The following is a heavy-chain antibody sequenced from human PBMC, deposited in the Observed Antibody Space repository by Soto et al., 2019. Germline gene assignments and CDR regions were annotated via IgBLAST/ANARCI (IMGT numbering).Heavy chain of an antibody. D-gene: IGHD2-2*01. Sequence: QVQLQQWGAGLLKPSETLSLTCAVYGGSFSGYYWTWIRQSHEKGLEWLGEVNHSGTTYYNPSLKTRVTISVHTPKNQFSLKMSSVTAADTAVYYCARGIGYCSSINCYSSRRLRFDAWGQGTLVTVSS. CDR2: VNHSGTT. CDR1: GGSFSGYY. J-gene: IGHJ4*02. CDR3: ARGIGYCSSINCYSSRRLRFDA. V-gene: IGHV4-34*01.